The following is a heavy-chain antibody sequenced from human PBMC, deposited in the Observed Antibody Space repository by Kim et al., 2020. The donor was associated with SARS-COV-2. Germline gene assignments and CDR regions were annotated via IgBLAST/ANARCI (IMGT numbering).Heavy chain of an antibody. CDR3: STGITRVRGIIDGYFDY. D-gene: IGHD3-10*01. V-gene: IGHV3-15*01. J-gene: IGHJ4*02. Sequence: KGRFTNLRDDSKNTLYLQMNSLKTEDTAVYYCSTGITRVRGIIDGYFDYWGQGTLVTVSS.